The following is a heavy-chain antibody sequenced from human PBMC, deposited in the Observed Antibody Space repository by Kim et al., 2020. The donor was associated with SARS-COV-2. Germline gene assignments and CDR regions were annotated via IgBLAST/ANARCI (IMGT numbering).Heavy chain of an antibody. V-gene: IGHV4-34*01. Sequence: SETLSLTCAVYGGSFSGYYWSWIRQPPGKGLEWIGEINHSGSTNYNPSLKSRVTISVDTSKNQFSLKLSSVTAADTAVYYCARAVIGRWLHIGYYYGMDVWGQGTTVTVSS. J-gene: IGHJ6*02. D-gene: IGHD5-12*01. CDR2: INHSGST. CDR1: GGSFSGYY. CDR3: ARAVIGRWLHIGYYYGMDV.